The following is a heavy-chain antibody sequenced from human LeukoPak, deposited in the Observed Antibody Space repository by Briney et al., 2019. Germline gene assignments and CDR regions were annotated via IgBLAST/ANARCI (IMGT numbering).Heavy chain of an antibody. CDR3: ARYTRPGYSSGWLSS. D-gene: IGHD6-19*01. Sequence: GASVKVSCKASGGTFSSYAISWVRQAPGQGLEWMGGIIPIFGTANYAQKFRGRVTITADESTSTAYMELSSLRSEDTAVYYCARYTRPGYSSGWLSSWGQGTLVTVSS. CDR2: IIPIFGTA. CDR1: GGTFSSYA. J-gene: IGHJ5*02. V-gene: IGHV1-69*13.